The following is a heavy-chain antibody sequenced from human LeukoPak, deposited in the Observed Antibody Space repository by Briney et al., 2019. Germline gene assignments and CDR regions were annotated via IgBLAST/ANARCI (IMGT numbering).Heavy chain of an antibody. CDR2: IYIGGDT. J-gene: IGHJ4*02. CDR3: AREKSFTGPAND. D-gene: IGHD1-1*01. V-gene: IGHV3-66*01. CDR1: GFTVSTNY. Sequence: PGGSLRLSCAASGFTVSTNYMSWVRQAPGKGLEWVSLIYIGGDTYYADSVKGRFTTSRDNSKNTVYLQMNSLRAEDTAVYYCAREKSFTGPANDWGQGILVTVSS.